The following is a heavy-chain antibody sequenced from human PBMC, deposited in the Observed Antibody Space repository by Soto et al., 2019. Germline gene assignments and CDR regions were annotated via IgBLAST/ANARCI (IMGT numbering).Heavy chain of an antibody. CDR3: AVTPYCEEN. Sequence: WGSLRRSCAASAFTFSSYGMHWVRQAPGKGLECVAVISYDGSNKYYADSVKGRFTISRDNSKNTLYLQINSMRAEDTAGYYRAVTPYCEENLGQGALVNASS. D-gene: IGHD2-15*01. V-gene: IGHV3-30*03. J-gene: IGHJ4*03. CDR1: AFTFSSYG. CDR2: ISYDGSNK.